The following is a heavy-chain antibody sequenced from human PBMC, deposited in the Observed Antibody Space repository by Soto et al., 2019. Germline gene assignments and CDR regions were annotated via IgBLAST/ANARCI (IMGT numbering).Heavy chain of an antibody. D-gene: IGHD2-2*01. J-gene: IGHJ6*03. CDR1: GGSISSYY. Sequence: QVQLQESGPGLVKPSETLSLTCTVSGGSISSYYWSWIRQPPGKGLEWIGYIYYSGSTNYNPSLKSRVTISVDTSNNQFSLKLSAVTAADTAVYYCARAYCSSTSCYYYYYMDVWGKGTTVTVSS. CDR3: ARAYCSSTSCYYYYYMDV. V-gene: IGHV4-59*01. CDR2: IYYSGST.